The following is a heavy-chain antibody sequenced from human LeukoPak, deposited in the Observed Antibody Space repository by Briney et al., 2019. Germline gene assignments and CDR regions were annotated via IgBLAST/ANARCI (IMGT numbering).Heavy chain of an antibody. J-gene: IGHJ5*02. CDR3: ARDIPGGFDP. D-gene: IGHD2-2*02. Sequence: PSETLSLTCTVSGGSLSSYYWSWIRQPPGKGLEWIGYIYYSGSTNYNPSLKSRVTISVDTSKNQFSLKLSSVTAADTAVYYCARDIPGGFDPWGQGTLVTVSS. CDR2: IYYSGST. CDR1: GGSLSSYY. V-gene: IGHV4-59*01.